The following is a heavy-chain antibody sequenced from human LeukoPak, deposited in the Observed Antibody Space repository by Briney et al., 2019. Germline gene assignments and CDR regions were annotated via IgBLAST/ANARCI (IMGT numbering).Heavy chain of an antibody. J-gene: IGHJ5*02. D-gene: IGHD3-22*01. V-gene: IGHV4-30-4*01. CDR3: VRYYYESSGYSHWFDP. CDR1: YGSISITDYY. CDR2: IHYSGRT. Sequence: PSQTLSLTCTVFYGSISITDYYWGWIRQPPGKGPEWIAYIHYSGRTYSNPSLRSRITISMDTSKNQFSLKLSSVTAADTAVYYCVRYYYESSGYSHWFDPWGQGTLVTVSS.